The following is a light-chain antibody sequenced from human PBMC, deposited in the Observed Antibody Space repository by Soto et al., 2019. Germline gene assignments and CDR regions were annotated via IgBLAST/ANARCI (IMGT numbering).Light chain of an antibody. CDR1: QSVSDN. CDR2: GAS. J-gene: IGKJ1*01. V-gene: IGKV3D-15*01. Sequence: EIVLTQSPATLSVSPGGRVTLSCRASQSVSDNLAWYQQKPGQAPRLLIYGASIRATDNPARFSGSGSGTEFSLTISCLQSEDFGVYYGHRYNSYRTFGQGTKLDSK. CDR3: HRYNSYRT.